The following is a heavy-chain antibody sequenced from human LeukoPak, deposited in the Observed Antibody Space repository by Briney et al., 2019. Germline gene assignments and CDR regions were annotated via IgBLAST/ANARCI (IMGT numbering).Heavy chain of an antibody. CDR2: INWNGGST. CDR1: GFTFDDYG. V-gene: IGHV3-20*04. Sequence: GGXXRLSCAASGFTFDDYGMSWVRQAPGKGLEWVSGINWNGGSTVYADSVKGGFTISRDNAKTSLYLQMNSLRAEDTALYYCARDYYDSSGPHDAFDIWGQGTMVTVSS. D-gene: IGHD3-22*01. J-gene: IGHJ3*02. CDR3: ARDYYDSSGPHDAFDI.